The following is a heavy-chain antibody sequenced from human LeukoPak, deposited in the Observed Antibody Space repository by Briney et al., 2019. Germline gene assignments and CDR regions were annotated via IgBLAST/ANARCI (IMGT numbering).Heavy chain of an antibody. Sequence: GGSLGLSCAASGFTFSSYAMHWVRQAPGKGLEWVAVISYDGSNKYYADSVKGRFTISRDNSKNTLYLQMNSLRAEDTAVYYCARGRFVVGDGFDYWGQGTLVTVSS. D-gene: IGHD2-2*01. CDR2: ISYDGSNK. CDR1: GFTFSSYA. J-gene: IGHJ4*02. V-gene: IGHV3-30-3*01. CDR3: ARGRFVVGDGFDY.